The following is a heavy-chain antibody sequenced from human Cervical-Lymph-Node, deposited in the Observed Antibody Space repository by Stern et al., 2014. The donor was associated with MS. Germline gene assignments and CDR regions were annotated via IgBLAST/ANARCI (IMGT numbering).Heavy chain of an antibody. CDR2: IYPGDSET. CDR1: GYKFSIYW. D-gene: IGHD1-14*01. J-gene: IGHJ4*02. Sequence: MQLVQSGAELIRPGESLKISCKGSGYKFSIYWIAWVRQMPGKGLEWMGIIYPGDSETRYSPSFQAQFTMSADKSTSTAYLQWSSLNASDTAMYFCARQTTAWASDVWGQGTLVTVSS. CDR3: ARQTTAWASDV. V-gene: IGHV5-51*01.